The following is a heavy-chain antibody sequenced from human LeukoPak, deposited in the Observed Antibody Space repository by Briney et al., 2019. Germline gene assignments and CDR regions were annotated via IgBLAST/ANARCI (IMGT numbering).Heavy chain of an antibody. D-gene: IGHD3-22*01. Sequence: GASVKVSGRTSGYTFTGYYMHWVRQAPGQGLEWMGWINPKSGGTNYAQKFQGRVTMTRDTSISTAYMGLSRLTYDDTAVYYCARFYDTSAYYRSIWFDSWGQGTLVAASS. J-gene: IGHJ5*01. CDR2: INPKSGGT. CDR3: ARFYDTSAYYRSIWFDS. V-gene: IGHV1-2*02. CDR1: GYTFTGYY.